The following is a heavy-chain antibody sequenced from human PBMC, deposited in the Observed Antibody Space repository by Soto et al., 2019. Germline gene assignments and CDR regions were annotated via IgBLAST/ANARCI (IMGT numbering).Heavy chain of an antibody. J-gene: IGHJ6*02. D-gene: IGHD3-10*01. Sequence: PGESLKISCKGSGYSITSYWISWVRQMPGKGLEWMGRIDPSDSYTNYSPSFQGRVTISADKSISTAYLQWSSLEASDTAMYYCARHLEEITMVRGVIIKSYYYYGMDVWAQGTTVTVSS. V-gene: IGHV5-10-1*01. CDR1: GYSITSYW. CDR3: ARHLEEITMVRGVIIKSYYYYGMDV. CDR2: IDPSDSYT.